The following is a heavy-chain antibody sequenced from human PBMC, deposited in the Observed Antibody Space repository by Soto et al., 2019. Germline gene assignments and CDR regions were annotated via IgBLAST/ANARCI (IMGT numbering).Heavy chain of an antibody. CDR1: GFTFSSYG. Sequence: QVQLVESGGGVVQPGRSLRLSCAASGFTFSSYGMHWVRQAPGKGLEWVAVISYDGSNKYHADSVKGRFTISRDNSKNTLYLQMNSLRAEDTAVYYCAKDQHDYGDYEAPGQGYGMDVWGQGTTVTVSS. V-gene: IGHV3-30*18. CDR3: AKDQHDYGDYEAPGQGYGMDV. J-gene: IGHJ6*02. CDR2: ISYDGSNK. D-gene: IGHD4-17*01.